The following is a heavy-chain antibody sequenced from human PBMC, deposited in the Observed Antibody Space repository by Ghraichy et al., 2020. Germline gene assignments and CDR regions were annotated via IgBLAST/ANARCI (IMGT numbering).Heavy chain of an antibody. Sequence: ASVKVSCKASGYTFTGYYMHWVRQAPGQGLEWMGRINPNSGGTNYAQKFQGRVTMTRDTSISTAYMELSRLRSDDTAVYYCARDKGGPTMVQGDWYFDLWGRGTLVTVSS. CDR2: INPNSGGT. J-gene: IGHJ2*01. CDR3: ARDKGGPTMVQGDWYFDL. V-gene: IGHV1-2*06. D-gene: IGHD3-10*01. CDR1: GYTFTGYY.